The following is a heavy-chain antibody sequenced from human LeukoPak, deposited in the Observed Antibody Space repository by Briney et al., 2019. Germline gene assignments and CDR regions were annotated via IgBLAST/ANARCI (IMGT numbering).Heavy chain of an antibody. CDR3: ARDLGIAAADFFDY. CDR2: ISAYNGNT. V-gene: IGHV1-18*01. Sequence: ASVKVSCKASGYTFTSYGISWVRQAPGQGLEWMGWISAYNGNTNYAQKLQGRVTMTTDTSTSTAYMELRSLRPNDTAVYYCARDLGIAAADFFDYWGQGTLVTVSS. J-gene: IGHJ4*02. D-gene: IGHD6-13*01. CDR1: GYTFTSYG.